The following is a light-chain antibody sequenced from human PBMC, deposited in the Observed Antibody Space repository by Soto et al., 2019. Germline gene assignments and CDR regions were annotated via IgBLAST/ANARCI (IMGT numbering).Light chain of an antibody. V-gene: IGKV3-11*01. Sequence: EIVLTQSPSTLSLSPGERATLSCRASQSVSSCLAWYQQKPGQAPRLLIYDASNRATGIPARFSGSGSGTDFTLTIIRPQPEDFSTYYCQQSNSIPYTFGQGTKVDIK. CDR3: QQSNSIPYT. CDR2: DAS. CDR1: QSVSSC. J-gene: IGKJ2*01.